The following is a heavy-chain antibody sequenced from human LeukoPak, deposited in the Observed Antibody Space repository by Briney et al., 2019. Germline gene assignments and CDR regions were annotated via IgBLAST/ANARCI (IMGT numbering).Heavy chain of an antibody. Sequence: GASVTVSCKASGYTFTNYYMHWVRQAPGQGREWMGIINPSGGSTSYAQKFQGRVSRVTMTRDTSTSTVYMELSSLRSEDTAVYYCARGVSSGPLGYWGQGTLVTVSS. J-gene: IGHJ4*02. V-gene: IGHV1-46*01. CDR3: ARGVSSGPLGY. CDR1: GYTFTNYY. CDR2: INPSGGST. D-gene: IGHD6-19*01.